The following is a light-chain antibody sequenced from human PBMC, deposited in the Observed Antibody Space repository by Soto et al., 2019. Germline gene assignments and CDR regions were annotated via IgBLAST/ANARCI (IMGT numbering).Light chain of an antibody. V-gene: IGKV1-5*01. J-gene: IGKJ4*02. CDR3: QQYDTYPLT. Sequence: DVQMTQSPSSLSASVGDRVTITCRASQSINTWLAWYQQKPGKAPKFLIYDASTLETGVPSRFSGSASGTACTLTISGLQPEDVASYFCQQYDTYPLTFGGGTRVELK. CDR1: QSINTW. CDR2: DAS.